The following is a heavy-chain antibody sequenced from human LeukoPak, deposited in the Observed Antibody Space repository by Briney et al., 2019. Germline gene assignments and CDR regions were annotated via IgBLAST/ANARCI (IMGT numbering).Heavy chain of an antibody. J-gene: IGHJ4*02. Sequence: PGGSLRLSCAASGFAFSSYGMHWVRQAPGKGLEWVAVIWYDGSNKYYADSVKGRFTISRDNSKNTLYLQMNSLRAEDTAVYYCARDILRYCSGGSCYSGYWGQGTLVTVSS. D-gene: IGHD2-15*01. CDR1: GFAFSSYG. CDR2: IWYDGSNK. CDR3: ARDILRYCSGGSCYSGY. V-gene: IGHV3-33*01.